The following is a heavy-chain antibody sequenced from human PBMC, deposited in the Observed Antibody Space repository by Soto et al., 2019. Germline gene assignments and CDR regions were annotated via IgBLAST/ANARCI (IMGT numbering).Heavy chain of an antibody. V-gene: IGHV3-21*01. CDR2: ISSSSSYI. CDR3: ARASGYSSGWHDY. CDR1: GFTFSSYS. D-gene: IGHD6-19*01. J-gene: IGHJ4*02. Sequence: EVQLVESGGGLVKPGGSLRLSCAASGFTFSSYSMNWVRQAPGKGLEWVSSISSSSSYIYYADSVKGRFTISRDNAKNSLYLQMNSLRAEDTAVYYCARASGYSSGWHDYWGQGTLVTVSS.